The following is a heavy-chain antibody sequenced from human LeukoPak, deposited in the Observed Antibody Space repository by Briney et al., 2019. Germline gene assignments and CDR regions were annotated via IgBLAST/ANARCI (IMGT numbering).Heavy chain of an antibody. D-gene: IGHD1-14*01. Sequence: PGGSLRLSCAASGFTFSGSAMHWVRQASGKGLERVGRIRSKANSYATAYAASVKGRFTISRDDSKNTAYLQMNSLRAEDTAVYYCARGAITDYWGQGTLVTVSS. CDR3: ARGAITDY. J-gene: IGHJ4*02. V-gene: IGHV3-73*01. CDR2: IRSKANSYAT. CDR1: GFTFSGSA.